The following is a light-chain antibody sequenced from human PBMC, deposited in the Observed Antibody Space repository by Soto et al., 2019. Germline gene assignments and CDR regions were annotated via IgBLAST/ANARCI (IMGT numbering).Light chain of an antibody. CDR3: QQYNNWPRT. V-gene: IGKV3-15*01. CDR1: VTVSSK. J-gene: IGKJ1*01. CDR2: GAS. Sequence: EIVMTQSPATLSVSPGEGATLSSRASVTVSSKLAWFLQNSVQAPRLLIYGASTRATGIPARFSGTGSGTEFTLTISSLQPEDFAVYYCQQYNNWPRTFGQGTKVDIK.